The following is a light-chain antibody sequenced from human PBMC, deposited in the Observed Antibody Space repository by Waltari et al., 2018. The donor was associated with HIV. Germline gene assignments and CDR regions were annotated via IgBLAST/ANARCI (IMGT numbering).Light chain of an antibody. CDR3: SSYTSSNTLDV. CDR1: SSDVGGSNY. V-gene: IGLV2-14*01. Sequence: QSALTQPASVSGSPGQSITISCTGTSSDVGGSNYVSWYQQHPGKAPKLIIYEVSHRPSGVSNRFSGSKSGNTASLTISGLQAEDEADYYCSSYTSSNTLDVFGTGTKVTVL. J-gene: IGLJ1*01. CDR2: EVS.